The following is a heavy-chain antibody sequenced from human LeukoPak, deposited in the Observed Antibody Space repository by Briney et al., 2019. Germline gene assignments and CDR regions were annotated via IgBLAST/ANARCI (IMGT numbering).Heavy chain of an antibody. CDR3: TTDLGRSRIAPRFYY. V-gene: IGHV3-74*01. CDR1: GFIFSSYW. D-gene: IGHD6-6*01. J-gene: IGHJ4*02. CDR2: INTDGSST. Sequence: GGSLRLSCAASGFIFSSYWMHWVRHAPGKGLVWVSRINTDGSSTSYADSVKGRFTISRDNAKNTLYLQMNSLRAEDTAVYYCTTDLGRSRIAPRFYYWGQGTLVTVSS.